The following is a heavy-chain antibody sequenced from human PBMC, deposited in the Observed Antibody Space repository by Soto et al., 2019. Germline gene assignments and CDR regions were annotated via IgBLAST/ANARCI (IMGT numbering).Heavy chain of an antibody. CDR2: IYYSGST. V-gene: IGHV4-31*03. CDR3: ARVVCTSTSCYFPGWFDP. D-gene: IGHD2-2*01. Sequence: SETLSLTCTVSGGSINSGGYYWSWVRQPPGKGLEWIGNIYYSGSTYCNPSLKSRVTISVDTSKNQFSLNLTSVTAADTAVYHCARVVCTSTSCYFPGWFDPWGQGALVTVSS. J-gene: IGHJ5*02. CDR1: GGSINSGGYY.